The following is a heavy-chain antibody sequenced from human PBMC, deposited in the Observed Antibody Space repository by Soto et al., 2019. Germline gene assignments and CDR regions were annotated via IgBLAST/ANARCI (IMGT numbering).Heavy chain of an antibody. CDR3: ATDWRWNRRYSYGSYYYYGMDV. D-gene: IGHD5-18*01. J-gene: IGHJ6*02. V-gene: IGHV1-24*01. CDR2: LDPEDGET. CDR1: GYTLTELS. Sequence: ASVKVSCKVSGYTLTELSMHWVRQAPGKGLEWMGGLDPEDGETIYAQKFQGRVTMTEDTSTDTAYMELSSLRSEDTAVYYCATDWRWNRRYSYGSYYYYGMDVWGQGTTVTV.